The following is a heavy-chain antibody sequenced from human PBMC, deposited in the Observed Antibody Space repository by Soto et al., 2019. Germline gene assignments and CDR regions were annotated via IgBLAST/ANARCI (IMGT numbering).Heavy chain of an antibody. Sequence: QVQLVESGGGVVQPARPLRLSCAASGFTFSSYAMHWVRQAPGKGLEWVAVISYDGSNKYYADSVKGGFTISRDNSKNTLYVQMNSLRAEDTGVYYSARGDFGYDFWSGYSDPDFHYWGQGTLVIVSS. CDR1: GFTFSSYA. D-gene: IGHD3-3*01. CDR3: ARGDFGYDFWSGYSDPDFHY. V-gene: IGHV3-30-3*01. J-gene: IGHJ4*02. CDR2: ISYDGSNK.